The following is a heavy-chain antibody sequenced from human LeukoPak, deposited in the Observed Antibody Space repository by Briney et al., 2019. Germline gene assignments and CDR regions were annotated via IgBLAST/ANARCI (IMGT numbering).Heavy chain of an antibody. CDR2: ISYDGSNK. CDR1: GFTFSSYA. D-gene: IGHD6-6*01. V-gene: IGHV3-30-3*01. Sequence: PGRSLRLSCAASGFTFSSYAMHWVRQAPGKGLEWVAVISYDGSNKYYADSVKGRFTISRDNSKNTLYLQMNSLRAEDTAVYYCAREEGIAARPHFDYWGQGTLVTVSS. J-gene: IGHJ4*02. CDR3: AREEGIAARPHFDY.